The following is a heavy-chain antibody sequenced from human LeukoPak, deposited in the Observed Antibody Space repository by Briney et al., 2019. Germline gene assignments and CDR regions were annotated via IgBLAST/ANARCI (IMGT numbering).Heavy chain of an antibody. CDR1: GGTFSSYA. J-gene: IGHJ4*02. CDR3: ASGPDKRNDFSNTHDY. Sequence: ASVKVSCKASGGTFSSYAISWVRQAPGQGLEWMGGIIPIFGTANYAQKFQGRVTITTDESTSTAYMELSSLRSDDTAVYYCASGPDKRNDFSNTHDYWGQGTLVTVSS. V-gene: IGHV1-69*05. D-gene: IGHD3-3*01. CDR2: IIPIFGTA.